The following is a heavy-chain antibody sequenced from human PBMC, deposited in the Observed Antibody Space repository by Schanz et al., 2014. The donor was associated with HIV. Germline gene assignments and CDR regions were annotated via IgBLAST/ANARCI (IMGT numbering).Heavy chain of an antibody. D-gene: IGHD1-26*01. CDR2: INPNSGGT. V-gene: IGHV1-2*02. Sequence: QVQLVQSGPEVKKPGASVRVSCETSGYTFTGDFMHWVRQAPGQGLEWMGWINPNSGGTNYAQKFQGRVTMTRDTSISTAYMELSRLRSDDTAVYYCARGIVGATPAFDIWGQGTMVTVSS. J-gene: IGHJ3*02. CDR3: ARGIVGATPAFDI. CDR1: GYTFTGDF.